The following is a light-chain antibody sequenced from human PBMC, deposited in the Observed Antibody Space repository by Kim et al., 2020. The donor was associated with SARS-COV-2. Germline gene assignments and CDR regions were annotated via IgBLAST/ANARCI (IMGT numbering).Light chain of an antibody. CDR2: RND. CDR3: SAWDSSLSAYL. CDR1: SNNVGNQG. V-gene: IGLV10-54*01. Sequence: QTDTLTCTGNSNNVGNQGAAWLQQHQGHPPKLLSYRNDNRPSGISERFSASRSGNTASLTITGLQPEDEADYYCSAWDSSLSAYLFGTGTKVTVL. J-gene: IGLJ1*01.